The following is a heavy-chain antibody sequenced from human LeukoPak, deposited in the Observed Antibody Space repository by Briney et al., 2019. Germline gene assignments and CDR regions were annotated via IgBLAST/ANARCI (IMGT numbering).Heavy chain of an antibody. Sequence: GGSLRLSCAASGFTVSSNYMSWVRQAPGKGLEWVSVIYSGGSTYYAASVKGRFTISRDNSKNTLYLQMNSLRAEDTAVYYCARELVAGTVGAFDYWGQGTLVTVSS. D-gene: IGHD6-19*01. J-gene: IGHJ4*02. CDR1: GFTVSSNY. CDR2: IYSGGST. CDR3: ARELVAGTVGAFDY. V-gene: IGHV3-66*01.